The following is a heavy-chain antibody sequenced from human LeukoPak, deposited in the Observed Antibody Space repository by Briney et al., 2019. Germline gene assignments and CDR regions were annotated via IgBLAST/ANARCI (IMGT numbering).Heavy chain of an antibody. CDR3: ARDPLSTNDFDI. CDR2: INYSGST. V-gene: IGHV4-59*01. J-gene: IGHJ3*02. Sequence: KPSETLSLTCTVSGGSITNSYWNWIRQSPGKGLEWIGHINYSGSTNYNPSLKSRVTISVDTSKTQFSLKLSSVTAADTAVYFCARDPLSTNDFDIWGQGTMVTVSS. D-gene: IGHD1-1*01. CDR1: GGSITNSY.